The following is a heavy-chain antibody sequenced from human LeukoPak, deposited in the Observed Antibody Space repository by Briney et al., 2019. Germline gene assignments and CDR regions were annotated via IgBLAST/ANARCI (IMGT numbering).Heavy chain of an antibody. J-gene: IGHJ3*02. CDR2: IHYSGNT. CDR1: GGSISNYY. CDR3: ARRNILTEGEAFDI. D-gene: IGHD3-9*01. V-gene: IGHV4-59*08. Sequence: SETLSLTCTVSGGSISNYYWSWIRQPPGKGLEWIGYIHYSGNTNYNPSLKSRVTISVDTSKNQFSLELTSVTAADTAVYYCARRNILTEGEAFDIWGQGTMVTVSS.